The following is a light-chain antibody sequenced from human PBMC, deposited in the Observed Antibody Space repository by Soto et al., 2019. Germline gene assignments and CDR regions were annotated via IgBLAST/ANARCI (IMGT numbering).Light chain of an antibody. CDR3: CAYAGTYTFV. Sequence: QSVLTQPRSVSGSAGQSVTISCTGTSNDVGRYNYVSWYQQHPDKAPKLIIYDVTNRPSGVPDRFSGSKSDNTASLTISGLQPDDEADYYCCAYAGTYTFVFGTGTKLTVL. CDR1: SNDVGRYNY. CDR2: DVT. J-gene: IGLJ1*01. V-gene: IGLV2-11*01.